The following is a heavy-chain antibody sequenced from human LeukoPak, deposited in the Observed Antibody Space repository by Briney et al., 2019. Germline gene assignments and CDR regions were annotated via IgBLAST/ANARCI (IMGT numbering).Heavy chain of an antibody. CDR1: GLTFSSYW. V-gene: IGHV3-74*01. D-gene: IGHD3-9*01. CDR2: INSVGRRT. Sequence: GRSLRLSCAASGLTFSSYWMHWVSQAPGKGLVWVSRINSVGRRTSYADSVKGRFTSSRDNAKNTLCLQMNSLRTEDTAVYYCANRRDILTSPELFAYGGQGTLVTVSS. J-gene: IGHJ4*02. CDR3: ANRRDILTSPELFAY.